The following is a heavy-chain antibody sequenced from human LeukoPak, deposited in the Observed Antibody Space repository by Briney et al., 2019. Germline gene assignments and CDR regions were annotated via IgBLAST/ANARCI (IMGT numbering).Heavy chain of an antibody. V-gene: IGHV4-4*09. CDR2: IYATGST. Sequence: SETLSLTCTVSGGSISSYYWSWIRQPPGKGLEWIGYIYATGSTNYNFSLKSRVTISVDTSKNQFSLNLRSVTAADTAVYYCARHGSVRSPLGPWGQGTLVTVSS. CDR3: ARHGSVRSPLGP. CDR1: GGSISSYY. D-gene: IGHD3-10*01. J-gene: IGHJ5*02.